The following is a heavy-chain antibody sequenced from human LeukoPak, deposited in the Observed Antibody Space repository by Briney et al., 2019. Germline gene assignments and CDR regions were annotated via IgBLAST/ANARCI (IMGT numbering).Heavy chain of an antibody. CDR2: IYPGDSDT. J-gene: IGHJ3*02. CDR1: GYDFTFYW. CDR3: ARSYYDSSGYYSLGVLDI. D-gene: IGHD3-22*01. Sequence: GESLKISCKGSGYDFTFYWVAWVRQTPGKGLEWMGIIYPGDSDTRYSPSFQGQVTISADKSISTAYLQWNSLKASDTAMYYCARSYYDSSGYYSLGVLDIWGQGTVVTVSS. V-gene: IGHV5-51*01.